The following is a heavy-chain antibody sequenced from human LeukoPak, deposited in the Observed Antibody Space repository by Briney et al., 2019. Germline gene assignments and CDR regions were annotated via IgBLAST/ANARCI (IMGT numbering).Heavy chain of an antibody. CDR1: GFTFSRYG. CDR3: ARDRGYSSRWDFGKDYYMDV. CDR2: IWFDGSNK. V-gene: IGHV3-33*01. J-gene: IGHJ6*03. D-gene: IGHD6-13*01. Sequence: GGSLRLSCAASGFTFSRYGMHWVRQAPGKGLEWVAVIWFDGSNKNYADSVKGRFTISRDNSKNTLYLQMNSLSAEDTAVFYCARDRGYSSRWDFGKDYYMDVWGKGTTVTVSS.